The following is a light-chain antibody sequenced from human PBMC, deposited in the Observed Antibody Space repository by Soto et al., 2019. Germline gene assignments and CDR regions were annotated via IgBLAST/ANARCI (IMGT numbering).Light chain of an antibody. CDR3: QQYYDWPIT. CDR2: GAN. CDR1: QSVGST. V-gene: IGKV3-15*01. J-gene: IGKJ5*01. Sequence: ETVMTQSPATLSVSPGEEATLLCRASQSVGSTLAWYEHTHGQAPRILIYGANTRDTGIPARFSGSRYGTECTLTISRLQSEDFQVYYCQQYYDWPITFGQGTRLEI.